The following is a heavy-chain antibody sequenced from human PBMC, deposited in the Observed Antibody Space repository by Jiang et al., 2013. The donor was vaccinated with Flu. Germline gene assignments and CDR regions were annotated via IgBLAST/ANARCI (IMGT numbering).Heavy chain of an antibody. D-gene: IGHD3-16*01. CDR2: IYWNDDK. CDR1: TSGVG. V-gene: IGHV2-5*01. J-gene: IGHJ3*02. CDR3: AHNWVLGAFDI. Sequence: TSGVGVGWIRPAPXKGLEWLALIYWNDDKRYSPSLKSRLTITKDTSKNQVVLTMTNMDPVDTATYYCAHNWVLGAFDIWGQGTMVTVSS.